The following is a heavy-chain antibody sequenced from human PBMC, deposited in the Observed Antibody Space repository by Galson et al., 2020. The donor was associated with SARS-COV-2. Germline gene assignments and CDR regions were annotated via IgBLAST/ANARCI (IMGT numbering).Heavy chain of an antibody. D-gene: IGHD3-22*01. CDR2: IYYSGST. J-gene: IGHJ3*02. V-gene: IGHV4-59*01. Sequence: SQTLSLTCTVSGGSISSYYWSWIRQPPGKGLEWIGYIYYSGSTNYNPSLKSRVTISVDTSKNQCSLKLSSVTAAGTAVYYCAREGYYDSSGYYHHDAFDIWGPGTMVTVSS. CDR1: GGSISSYY. CDR3: AREGYYDSSGYYHHDAFDI.